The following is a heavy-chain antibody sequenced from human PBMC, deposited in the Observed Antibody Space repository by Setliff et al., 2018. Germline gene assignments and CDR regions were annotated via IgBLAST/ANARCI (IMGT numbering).Heavy chain of an antibody. CDR1: DDSISSRHYY. CDR3: ARENGYCSGGACYFMFDY. CDR2: IHFSGTT. Sequence: SETLSLTCTVSDDSISSRHYYWSWIRQPAGKGLEWLGYIHFSGTTNYNPSLKSRVTLSLDTSKNQFSLELSSVTAADTAMYYCARENGYCSGGACYFMFDYWGQGTLVTVSS. D-gene: IGHD2-15*01. V-gene: IGHV4-61*10. J-gene: IGHJ4*02.